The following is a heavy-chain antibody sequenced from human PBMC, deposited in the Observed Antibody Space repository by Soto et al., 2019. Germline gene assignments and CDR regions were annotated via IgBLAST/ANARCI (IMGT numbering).Heavy chain of an antibody. Sequence: QVQLVQSGAEVKKPGASVKVSCKASGYTFTSYDINWVRQATGQGLEWMGWMNPNSGNTGYAQKFQVRVTMTRNTSISTAYMALSSLRSEDTAVYYCARVRATVTRACWFDPWGQGPLVTVSS. CDR2: MNPNSGNT. J-gene: IGHJ5*02. D-gene: IGHD4-17*01. CDR1: GYTFTSYD. V-gene: IGHV1-8*01. CDR3: ARVRATVTRACWFDP.